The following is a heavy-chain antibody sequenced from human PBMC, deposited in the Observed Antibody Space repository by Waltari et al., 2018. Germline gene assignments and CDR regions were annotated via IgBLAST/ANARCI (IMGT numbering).Heavy chain of an antibody. Sequence: QVQLVQSGAEVKKPGASVKVSCKASGYTFTGYYMHWVRQAPGQGLEWMGWINPNSGGTNYAQKFQGRVTMTRDTSISTAYMELSRLRSDDTAVYYCARTPPRWDYDFWSGYLVWAFDIWGQGTMVTVSS. CDR2: INPNSGGT. CDR3: ARTPPRWDYDFWSGYLVWAFDI. CDR1: GYTFTGYY. V-gene: IGHV1-2*02. J-gene: IGHJ3*02. D-gene: IGHD3-3*01.